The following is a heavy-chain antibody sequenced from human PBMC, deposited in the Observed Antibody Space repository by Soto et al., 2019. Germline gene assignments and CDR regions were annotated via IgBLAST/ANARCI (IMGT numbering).Heavy chain of an antibody. Sequence: SETLSLTCAVSGGSISSSNWWSWVRQPPGKGLEWIGEIYHSGSTNYNPSLKSRVTISVDKSKNQFSLKLSSVTAADTAVYYCARAIAIAAAGAFDYWGQGTLVTVSS. CDR2: IYHSGST. D-gene: IGHD6-13*01. V-gene: IGHV4-4*02. CDR3: ARAIAIAAAGAFDY. CDR1: GGSISSSNW. J-gene: IGHJ4*02.